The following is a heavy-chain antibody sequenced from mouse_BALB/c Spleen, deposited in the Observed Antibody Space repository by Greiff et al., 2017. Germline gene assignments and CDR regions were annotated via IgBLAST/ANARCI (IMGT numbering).Heavy chain of an antibody. CDR2: IRLKSNNYAT. CDR1: GFTFSNYW. J-gene: IGHJ4*01. D-gene: IGHD1-2*01. Sequence: EVMLVESGGGLVQPGGSMKLSCVASGFTFSNYWMNWVRQSPEKGLEWVAEIRLKSNNYATHYAESVKGRFTISRDDSKSSVYLQMNNLRAEDTGIYYCTRITTATDAMDYWGQGTSVTVSS. CDR3: TRITTATDAMDY. V-gene: IGHV6-6*02.